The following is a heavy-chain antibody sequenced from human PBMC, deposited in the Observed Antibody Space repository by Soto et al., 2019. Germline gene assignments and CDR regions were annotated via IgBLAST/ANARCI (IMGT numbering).Heavy chain of an antibody. D-gene: IGHD3-9*01. J-gene: IGHJ4*02. CDR1: GFSLSTSGVA. CDR2: IYWDDDK. Sequence: QITLKESGPTLVKPTQTLTVTCTFTGFSLSTSGVAVGWIRQPPGKALEWLALIYWDDDKRYSPSLKSRLTITKDTSKNQVVFTMTNMDPVDTGTYYCAHRRVLDWAFDYWGQGTLVTVSS. CDR3: AHRRVLDWAFDY. V-gene: IGHV2-5*02.